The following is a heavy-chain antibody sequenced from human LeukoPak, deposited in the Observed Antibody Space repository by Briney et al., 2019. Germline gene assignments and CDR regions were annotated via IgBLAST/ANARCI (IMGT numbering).Heavy chain of an antibody. Sequence: GGSLRLSCTVSGSNFDDYVMSWVRQAPGKGLEWVGFIRKKGYGGTTEYAASVEGRFTISRDDSKGIAYLQMNSLKTEDTAVYYCARAEYDFWSGYYPLGGFDMWGQGTVVTVSS. CDR2: IRKKGYGGTT. D-gene: IGHD3-3*01. CDR1: GSNFDDYV. CDR3: ARAEYDFWSGYYPLGGFDM. J-gene: IGHJ3*02. V-gene: IGHV3-49*04.